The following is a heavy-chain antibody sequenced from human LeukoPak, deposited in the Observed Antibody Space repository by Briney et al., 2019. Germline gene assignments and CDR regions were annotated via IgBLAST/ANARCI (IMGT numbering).Heavy chain of an antibody. J-gene: IGHJ4*02. CDR3: AYKRGLRDFDY. Sequence: PSVKVSCKASGGTFSSYAISWVRPAPGQGLEWMGGIIPIFGTANYAQKFQGRVTITADESTSTAYMELSSLRSEDTAVYYCAYKRGLRDFDYWGQGTLVTVSS. CDR1: GGTFSSYA. CDR2: IIPIFGTA. V-gene: IGHV1-69*13. D-gene: IGHD1-1*01.